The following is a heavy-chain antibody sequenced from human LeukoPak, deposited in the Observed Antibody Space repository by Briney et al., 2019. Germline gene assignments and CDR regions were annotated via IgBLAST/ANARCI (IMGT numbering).Heavy chain of an antibody. D-gene: IGHD3-10*01. J-gene: IGHJ4*02. CDR3: ASGIIAPPEY. Sequence: GGSLRLSCAASGFTFSSYAMHWVRQAPGRGLEWVSTISGGDGGTYYADSVKGRFTFSRDTSKNTLYLQMNSLRAEDTALYYCASGIIAPPEYWGQGTLVTVSS. CDR2: ISGGDGGT. V-gene: IGHV3-23*01. CDR1: GFTFSSYA.